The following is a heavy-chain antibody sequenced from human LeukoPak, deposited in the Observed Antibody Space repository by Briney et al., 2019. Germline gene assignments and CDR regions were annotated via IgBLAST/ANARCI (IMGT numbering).Heavy chain of an antibody. CDR2: IWYGGSNK. Sequence: PGGSLRLSCAPSGFTFSTYGMHWVRQAPGKGLEWVAVIWYGGSNKYYADSVKGRFTISRDNSKNTLYLQMNSLRAEDTAVYYCAKDRGGSRAAFDIWGQGTMVTVSS. V-gene: IGHV3-30*02. CDR1: GFTFSTYG. CDR3: AKDRGGSRAAFDI. J-gene: IGHJ3*02. D-gene: IGHD1-26*01.